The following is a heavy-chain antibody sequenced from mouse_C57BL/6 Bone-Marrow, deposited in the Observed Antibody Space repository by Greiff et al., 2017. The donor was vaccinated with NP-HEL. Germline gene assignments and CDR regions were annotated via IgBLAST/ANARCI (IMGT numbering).Heavy chain of an antibody. J-gene: IGHJ4*01. V-gene: IGHV5-17*01. Sequence: EVQLVESGGGFVKPGGSLKLSCAASGFTFSDYGMHWVRQAPEQGLEWVAYISSGSSTINYADTVKGRFTLSRDNTKNTLSLQMTSLRTEDTAMYYCSREDYDDARDYWGQGTSVTVSS. D-gene: IGHD2-3*01. CDR1: GFTFSDYG. CDR2: ISSGSSTI. CDR3: SREDYDDARDY.